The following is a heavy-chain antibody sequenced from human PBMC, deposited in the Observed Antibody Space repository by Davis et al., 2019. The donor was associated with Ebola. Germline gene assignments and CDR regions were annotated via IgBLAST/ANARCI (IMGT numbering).Heavy chain of an antibody. J-gene: IGHJ4*02. D-gene: IGHD6-6*01. CDR3: AREMLAARDY. CDR2: IKQDGSEK. V-gene: IGHV3-7*01. Sequence: GESLKISCAASGFTFSSYWMSWVRQAPGKGLEWVANIKQDGSEKYYVDSVKGRFTISRDNAKNSLYLQMNSLRDEDTAVYYCAREMLAARDYWGQGTLVTVSS. CDR1: GFTFSSYW.